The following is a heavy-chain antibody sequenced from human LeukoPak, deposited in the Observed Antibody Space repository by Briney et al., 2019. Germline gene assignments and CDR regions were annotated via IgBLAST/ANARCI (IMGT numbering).Heavy chain of an antibody. J-gene: IGHJ4*02. CDR3: AKDRYSYAFEYSDS. V-gene: IGHV3-30*18. CDR1: GFTFSSYG. D-gene: IGHD5-18*01. CDR2: ISNDGSKK. Sequence: PXGSLRLSCAASGFTFSSYGMHWVRQAPGKGLDWVAVISNDGSKKYYADSVKGRFTISRDNSKNTLSLQVSSLRTEDTAVYYCAKDRYSYAFEYSDSWGQGTLVTVSS.